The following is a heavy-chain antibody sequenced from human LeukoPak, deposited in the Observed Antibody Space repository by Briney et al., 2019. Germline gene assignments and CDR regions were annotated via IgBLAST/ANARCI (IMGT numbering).Heavy chain of an antibody. CDR2: IYSGGST. Sequence: PGGSLRLSCAASGFTVSSNYMSWIRQAPGKGLEWVSVIYSGGSTYYADSVKDRFTISRDNSKNTLYLQMNSLRAEDTAVYYCARGADCSGGSCYSELDYWGQGTLVTVSS. J-gene: IGHJ4*02. CDR1: GFTVSSNY. CDR3: ARGADCSGGSCYSELDY. V-gene: IGHV3-53*01. D-gene: IGHD2-15*01.